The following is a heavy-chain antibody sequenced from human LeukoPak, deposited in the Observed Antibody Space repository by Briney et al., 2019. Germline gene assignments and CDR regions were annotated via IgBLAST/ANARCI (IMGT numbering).Heavy chain of an antibody. CDR1: GYTFTKYG. Sequence: ASVKVSCKASGYTFTKYGISWVRQAPGQGLEYMGYISAYNGNTNYARNLQGRVTMTTDTSTTTVYMELRSLRSDDTAVYYCARLYSSGWPLECMDVWGQGTTVTVSS. V-gene: IGHV1-18*01. J-gene: IGHJ6*02. CDR2: ISAYNGNT. D-gene: IGHD6-19*01. CDR3: ARLYSSGWPLECMDV.